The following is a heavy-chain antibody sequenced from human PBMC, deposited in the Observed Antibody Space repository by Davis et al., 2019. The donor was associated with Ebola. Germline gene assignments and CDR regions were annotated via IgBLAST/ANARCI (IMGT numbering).Heavy chain of an antibody. CDR1: GGSISSGGYT. D-gene: IGHD2-21*01. V-gene: IGHV4-30-2*01. CDR3: ARSYSSLVTGAFHI. CDR2: IYHSGRT. J-gene: IGHJ3*02. Sequence: PSETLSLTCGVSGGSISSGGYTWSWIRQPPGKGLEWIGYIYHSGRTSYNPSLKSRVTISLDTSKSQFSLKLSSVTAADTAIYYCARSYSSLVTGAFHIWGQGTMVTISS.